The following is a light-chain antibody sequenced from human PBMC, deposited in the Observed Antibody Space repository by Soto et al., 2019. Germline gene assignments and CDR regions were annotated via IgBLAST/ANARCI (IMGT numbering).Light chain of an antibody. V-gene: IGKV1-8*01. CDR3: QHYYNYPWT. CDR2: AAS. CDR1: QDIHNY. J-gene: IGKJ1*01. Sequence: AVLLTQSPSSFSASTGDRATITCRASQDIHNYLAWYQQVPGKAPKLLLYAASILQTGVPSRFSGSGSGKEFTLTIDGLQAEDFATYFCQHYYNYPWTFGQGTTVQ.